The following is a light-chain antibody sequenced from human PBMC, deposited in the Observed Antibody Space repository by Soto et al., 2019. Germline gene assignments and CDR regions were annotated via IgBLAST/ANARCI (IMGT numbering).Light chain of an antibody. J-gene: IGKJ4*01. CDR3: QQYKSYPLT. V-gene: IGKV1-5*03. Sequence: DIKMTQSPSTLSASVGDRVTITCRASQSISSWLAWYQQKPGKAPNLLIYKASTLESGVPSRFSGSGSGTEFTLTISSLQPDEFATYYCQQYKSYPLTFGGGTKVDIK. CDR2: KAS. CDR1: QSISSW.